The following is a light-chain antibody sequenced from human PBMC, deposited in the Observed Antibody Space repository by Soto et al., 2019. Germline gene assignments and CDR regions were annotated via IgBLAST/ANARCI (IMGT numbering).Light chain of an antibody. Sequence: EIVWTQSPGTLSLSPGERATLSCRASQSVSSTYLAWYQQKPGQAPRLLIYGASNRATGIPDRFSGSGSGTDFTLTISRLEPEDFAVYYCQHYVTSPWTFGQGTKVEIK. CDR3: QHYVTSPWT. J-gene: IGKJ1*01. CDR2: GAS. CDR1: QSVSSTY. V-gene: IGKV3-20*01.